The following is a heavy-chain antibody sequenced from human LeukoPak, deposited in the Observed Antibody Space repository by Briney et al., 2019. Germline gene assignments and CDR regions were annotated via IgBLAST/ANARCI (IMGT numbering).Heavy chain of an antibody. CDR3: ARHRYDYGDKRVAFDI. CDR1: GGSISSSSYY. Sequence: SETLSLTCTVSGGSISSSSYYWGRIRQPPGKGLECIGRIYYSGSTYYNPSLKSRVTISVETSKNQFSLKLSSVTAADTAVYYCARHRYDYGDKRVAFDIWGQGTMVTVSS. V-gene: IGHV4-39*01. CDR2: IYYSGST. D-gene: IGHD4-23*01. J-gene: IGHJ3*02.